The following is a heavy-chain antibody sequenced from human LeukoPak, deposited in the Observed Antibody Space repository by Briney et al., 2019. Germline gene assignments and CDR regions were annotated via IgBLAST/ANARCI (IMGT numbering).Heavy chain of an antibody. CDR2: IYHSGST. Sequence: SETLSLTCTVSGGSISSYYWSWIRQPPGKGLEWIGEIYHSGSTNYNPSLKSRVTVSVDKSKNQFSLKLSSVTAADTAVYYCARSPGDYWGQGTLVTVSS. V-gene: IGHV4-59*12. CDR1: GGSISSYY. J-gene: IGHJ4*02. CDR3: ARSPGDY.